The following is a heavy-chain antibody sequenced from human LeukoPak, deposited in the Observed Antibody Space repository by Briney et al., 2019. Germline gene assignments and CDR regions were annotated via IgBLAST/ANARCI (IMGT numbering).Heavy chain of an antibody. CDR1: GLTFSNYG. D-gene: IGHD1-14*01. J-gene: IGHJ4*02. CDR3: ARGGYNFDY. CDR2: IWNDGTNI. V-gene: IGHV3-33*08. Sequence: PGGALRLSCAASGLTFSNYGMNWVRQAPGKGLEWVAFIWNDGTNIYYVDSVKGRFSISRDNSKNTLYLEMNSLRVEDTAVYYCARGGYNFDYWGQGTLVTVSS.